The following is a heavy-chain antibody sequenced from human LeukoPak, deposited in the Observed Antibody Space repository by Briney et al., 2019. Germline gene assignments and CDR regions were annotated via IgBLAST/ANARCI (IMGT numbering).Heavy chain of an antibody. D-gene: IGHD4-11*01. J-gene: IGHJ6*02. Sequence: PGGFLRLSCAASGFTFSSYSVNWVRQAPGKGLEWVSYISSSSSTIYYAGSVKGRFTISRDNAKTSLYLQMNSLRAEDTAMYYCARGVNRPNHYFYGMDVWGQGTTVTVSS. CDR3: ARGVNRPNHYFYGMDV. CDR2: ISSSSSTI. V-gene: IGHV3-48*04. CDR1: GFTFSSYS.